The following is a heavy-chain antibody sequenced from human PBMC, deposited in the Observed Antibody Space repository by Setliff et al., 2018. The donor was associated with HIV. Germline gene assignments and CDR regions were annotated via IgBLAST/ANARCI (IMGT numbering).Heavy chain of an antibody. V-gene: IGHV1-69*05. J-gene: IGHJ4*02. CDR2: IIPIFGTA. Sequence: SVKVSCKASGGTFSSYAISWVRQAPGQGLEWMGGIIPIFGTADYAQKFQGRVTITTDESTSTAYMELSSLRSEDTAVYYCARGAGAFGAKLDSWGQGSLVTVSS. CDR1: GGTFSSYA. D-gene: IGHD3-10*01. CDR3: ARGAGAFGAKLDS.